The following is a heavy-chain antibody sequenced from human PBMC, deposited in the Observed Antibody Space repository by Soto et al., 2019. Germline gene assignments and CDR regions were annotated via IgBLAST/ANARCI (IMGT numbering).Heavy chain of an antibody. J-gene: IGHJ6*02. CDR1: GGSISSYY. CDR3: ARGMRHYYYYGMDV. V-gene: IGHV4-59*01. CDR2: IYYSGST. D-gene: IGHD6-13*01. Sequence: SETLSLTCTVSGGSISSYYWSWIRQPPGKGLEWIGYIYYSGSTNYNPSLKSRVTISVDTSKNQFSLKLSSVTAADTAVYYCARGMRHYYYYGMDVWGQGTTVT.